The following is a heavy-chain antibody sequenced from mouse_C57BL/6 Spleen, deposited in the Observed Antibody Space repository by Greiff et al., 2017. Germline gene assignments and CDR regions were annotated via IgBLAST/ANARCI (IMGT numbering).Heavy chain of an antibody. Sequence: EVKLQESGPGLVKPSPSLSLTCSVTGYSITSGYYWNWIRQFPGNKLEWMGYISYDGSNNYNPSLKNRISITRDTSKNQFFLKLNSVTTEDTATYYCARGLLRDTFAYWGQGTLVTVSA. D-gene: IGHD1-1*01. CDR3: ARGLLRDTFAY. CDR1: GYSITSGYY. J-gene: IGHJ3*01. V-gene: IGHV3-6*01. CDR2: ISYDGSN.